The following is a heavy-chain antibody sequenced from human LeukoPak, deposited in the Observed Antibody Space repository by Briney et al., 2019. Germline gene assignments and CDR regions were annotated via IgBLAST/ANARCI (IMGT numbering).Heavy chain of an antibody. V-gene: IGHV3-48*03. J-gene: IGHJ4*02. CDR1: GFTFSSYE. CDR3: ARDSEPYCSSASCYERGFDY. CDR2: ISSSGTTI. D-gene: IGHD2-2*01. Sequence: GGSLRLSCAASGFTFSSYEMNWVRQAPGKGLEWVSYISSSGTTIYYADSVKGRFTISRDNAKNSLYLQMNSLRAEDTAVYYCARDSEPYCSSASCYERGFDYWDQGTLVTVSS.